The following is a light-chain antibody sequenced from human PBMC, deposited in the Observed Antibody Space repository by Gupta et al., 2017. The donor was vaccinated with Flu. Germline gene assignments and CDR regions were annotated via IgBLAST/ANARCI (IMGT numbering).Light chain of an antibody. CDR3: SSDTSSSTLV. Sequence: SALTQPASVSGSPGQSITISCTGTSSDVGGYNYVSWYQQHPGKAPKLMIYEVSNRPSGVATRFSGSKSGNTASLTISGLKEEDEADYYCSSDTSSSTLVFGGGTKLTVL. V-gene: IGLV2-14*01. CDR2: EVS. CDR1: SSDVGGYNY. J-gene: IGLJ2*01.